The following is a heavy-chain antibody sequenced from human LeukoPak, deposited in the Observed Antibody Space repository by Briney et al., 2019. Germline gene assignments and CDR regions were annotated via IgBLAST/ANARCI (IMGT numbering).Heavy chain of an antibody. CDR3: AKGGSGYDFFDY. D-gene: IGHD5-12*01. Sequence: GGSLRLSCAPSVFTFSSYALSWVPQAPGKGLEWVSAISGSGGSTYYADSVKGRFTISRDNSKNTLYLQMNSLRAEDTAVYYCAKGGSGYDFFDYWGQGTLVTVSS. CDR1: VFTFSSYA. V-gene: IGHV3-23*01. CDR2: ISGSGGST. J-gene: IGHJ4*02.